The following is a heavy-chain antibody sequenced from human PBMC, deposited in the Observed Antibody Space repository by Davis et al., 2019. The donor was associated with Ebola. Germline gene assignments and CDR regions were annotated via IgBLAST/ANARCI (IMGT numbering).Heavy chain of an antibody. J-gene: IGHJ4*02. CDR3: ARGGTVAVSDY. CDR1: GFTFDDYA. D-gene: IGHD6-19*01. V-gene: IGHV3-9*01. CDR2: ISWNSGSI. Sequence: SLKISCAASGFTFDDYAMHWVRQAPGKGLEWVSGISWNSGSIGYADSVKGRFTISRDNAKNSLYLQMNSLRAEDTAVYYCARGGTVAVSDYWGQGTLVTVSS.